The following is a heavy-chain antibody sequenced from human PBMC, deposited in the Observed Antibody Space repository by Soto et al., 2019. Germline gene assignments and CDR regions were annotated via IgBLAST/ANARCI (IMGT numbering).Heavy chain of an antibody. CDR2: ISGSGGST. D-gene: IGHD6-19*01. CDR1: GFTFSSYA. V-gene: IGHV3-23*01. CDR3: AKDHRDSSGWSPDYYYGMDV. Sequence: SLRLSCAASGFTFSSYAMSWVRQAPGKGLEWVSAISGSGGSTYYADSVKGRFTISRDNSKNTLYLQMNSLRAEDTAVYYCAKDHRDSSGWSPDYYYGMDVWGQGTTVTVSS. J-gene: IGHJ6*02.